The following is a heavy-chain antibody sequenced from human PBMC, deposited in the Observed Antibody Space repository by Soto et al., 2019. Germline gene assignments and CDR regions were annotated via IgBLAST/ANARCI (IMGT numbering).Heavy chain of an antibody. CDR1: GFTFRNFP. CDR2: ITYDGMNK. CDR3: ARGHCTVGSCQSGGHFDY. V-gene: IGHV3-30*04. D-gene: IGHD2-15*01. Sequence: VGSLRLSCGVSGFTFRNFPMHWVRQAPGKGLEWVAVITYDGMNKDYTESVKGRFTVSRDNSKNIIYVEMDSLRPEDTAVYYCARGHCTVGSCQSGGHFDYWGQGTLVTVYS. J-gene: IGHJ4*01.